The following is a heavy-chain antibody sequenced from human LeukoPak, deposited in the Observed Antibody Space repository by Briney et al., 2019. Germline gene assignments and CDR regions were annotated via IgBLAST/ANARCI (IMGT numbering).Heavy chain of an antibody. D-gene: IGHD3-10*01. V-gene: IGHV1-24*01. CDR2: FDPEDGET. J-gene: IGHJ6*03. Sequence: ASVKVSCKVSGHTLTELSMHWVRQALGKGLEWMGGFDPEDGETIYAQKFQGRVTMTEDTSTDTAYMELSSLRSEDTAVYYCASSGSYYYMDVWGKGTTVTVSS. CDR1: GHTLTELS. CDR3: ASSGSYYYMDV.